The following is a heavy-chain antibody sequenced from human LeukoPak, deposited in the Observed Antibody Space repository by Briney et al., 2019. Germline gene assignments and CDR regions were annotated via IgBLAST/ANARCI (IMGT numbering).Heavy chain of an antibody. Sequence: PGASLEISCKGPGSIFTSYWIGWVRPLPGKGLEWMGIIYPGDSDTRYSPSFQGQVTISADKSSSTAYLQWSSLKASDTAMYYCARSPNYYDSSGPVDYWGQGTLVTVSS. D-gene: IGHD3-22*01. CDR2: IYPGDSDT. V-gene: IGHV5-51*01. CDR1: GSIFTSYW. CDR3: ARSPNYYDSSGPVDY. J-gene: IGHJ4*02.